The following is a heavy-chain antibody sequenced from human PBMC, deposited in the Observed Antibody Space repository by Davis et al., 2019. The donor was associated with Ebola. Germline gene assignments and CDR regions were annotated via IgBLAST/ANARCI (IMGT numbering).Heavy chain of an antibody. CDR3: ARGPSTGNSFTY. D-gene: IGHD6-13*01. J-gene: IGHJ4*02. CDR2: IKQDGGEK. Sequence: GESLKISCAASGFIFSHYWMSWVRQAPGKGPEWVAIIKQDGGEKYYVDPVEGRFTISRDNAKNSLSLQMNSLRAEDTAVYYCARGPSTGNSFTYWGQGALVTVSS. CDR1: GFIFSHYW. V-gene: IGHV3-7*01.